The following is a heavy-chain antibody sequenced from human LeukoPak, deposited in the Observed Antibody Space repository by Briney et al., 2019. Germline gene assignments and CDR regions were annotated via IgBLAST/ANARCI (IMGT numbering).Heavy chain of an antibody. V-gene: IGHV3-9*01. CDR2: INSKVGGR. CDR3: AKHMRATNTYSFFGLDV. J-gene: IGHJ6*02. D-gene: IGHD1-26*01. CDR1: GFTFKDYG. Sequence: GGSLRLSCAATGFTFKDYGLHWVRQPPGKGQECVCSINSKVGGRDCEDSVKGRFTISRDNSKNSLYLQLSSLRPEDTALYYCAKHMRATNTYSFFGLDVWGQGTTVTVSS.